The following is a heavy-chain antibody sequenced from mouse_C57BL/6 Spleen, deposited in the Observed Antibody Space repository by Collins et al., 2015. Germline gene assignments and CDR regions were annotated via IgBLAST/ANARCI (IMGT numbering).Heavy chain of an antibody. CDR1: GYTFTNYG. V-gene: IGHV9-3-1*01. J-gene: IGHJ2*01. D-gene: IGHD4-1*02. CDR2: INTYTGEP. CDR3: ARSTGTGDYFDY. Sequence: QIQLVQSGPELKKPGETVKISCKASGYTFTNYGMNWVKQAPGKGLKWMGWINTYTGEPTYADDFKGRFAFSLETSASTAYLQINNLKNEDTATYFCARSTGTGDYFDYWGQGTTLTVSS.